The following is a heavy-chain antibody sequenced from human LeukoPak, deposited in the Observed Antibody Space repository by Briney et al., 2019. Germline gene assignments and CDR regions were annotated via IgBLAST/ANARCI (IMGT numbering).Heavy chain of an antibody. Sequence: PSETLSLTCAVYGGSFSGYYWSWIRQPPGKGLEWIGEINHSGSTNYNPSLKSRVTISVDTSKNQFSLKLSSVTAADTAVYYCARPNVEDTAMVPPPHPALTSWGQEPLVTVP. V-gene: IGHV4-34*01. CDR1: GGSFSGYY. J-gene: IGHJ5*02. D-gene: IGHD5-18*01. CDR3: ARPNVEDTAMVPPPHPALTS. CDR2: INHSGST.